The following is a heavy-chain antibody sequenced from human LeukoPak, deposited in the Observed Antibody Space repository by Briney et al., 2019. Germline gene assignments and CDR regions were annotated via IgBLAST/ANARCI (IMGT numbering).Heavy chain of an antibody. D-gene: IGHD3-22*01. J-gene: IGHJ4*02. V-gene: IGHV3-66*01. Sequence: GGSLRLSCTASGFTVSKNYMSWVRQAPGKALEWVSVLYSEGSTYYTDSEKARFTISRDNSKTTLYLQMNSLRAEDTAVYYCARDRRNHYDSSGFDYWGQGTLVTVSS. CDR3: ARDRRNHYDSSGFDY. CDR1: GFTVSKNY. CDR2: LYSEGST.